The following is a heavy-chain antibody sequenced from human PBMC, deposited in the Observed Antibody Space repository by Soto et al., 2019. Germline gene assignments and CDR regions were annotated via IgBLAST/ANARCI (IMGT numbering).Heavy chain of an antibody. CDR1: GYTFTSYF. V-gene: IGHV1-46*01. CDR3: ARTGDSSGSYTFAF. D-gene: IGHD3-22*01. Sequence: ASVKVSCKASGYTFTSYFIHWVRQAPGQGLEWMGILNPSGGSTDYAPKFQGRVTVTRDTSTSTVHMELSSLRSEDTAMYYCARTGDSSGSYTFAFWGQGTLVTVSS. J-gene: IGHJ4*02. CDR2: LNPSGGST.